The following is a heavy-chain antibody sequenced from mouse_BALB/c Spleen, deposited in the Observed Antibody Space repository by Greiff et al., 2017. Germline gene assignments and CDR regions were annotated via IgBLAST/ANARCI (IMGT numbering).Heavy chain of an antibody. J-gene: IGHJ4*01. CDR2: IDPANGNT. D-gene: IGHD2-1*01. CDR3: ARGNYVSMDY. V-gene: IGHV14-3*02. CDR1: GFNIKDTY. Sequence: EVQLQQSGAELVKPEASVKLSCTASGFNIKDTYMHWVKQRPEQGLEWIGRIDPANGNTKYDPKFQGKATITADTSSNTAYLQLSSLTSEDTAVYYCARGNYVSMDYWGQGTSVTVSS.